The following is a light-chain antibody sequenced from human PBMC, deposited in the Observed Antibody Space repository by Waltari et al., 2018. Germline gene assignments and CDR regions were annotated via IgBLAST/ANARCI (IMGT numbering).Light chain of an antibody. V-gene: IGKV1-39*01. Sequence: DIQMTQSPSSLSASVGDRVTITCRDSQNITKYLNWYQQKTGKAPELLISATSHLHGRLTSRFTGSGSGIDFTLTIRSVQPVDLETYHCQQSYSTPRTFGQGTKLDI. CDR3: QQSYSTPRT. CDR2: ATS. CDR1: QNITKY. J-gene: IGKJ2*01.